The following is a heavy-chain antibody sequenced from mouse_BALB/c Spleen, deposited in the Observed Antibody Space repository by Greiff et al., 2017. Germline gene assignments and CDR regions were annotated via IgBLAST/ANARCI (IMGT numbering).Heavy chain of an antibody. CDR1: GFTFSSYT. V-gene: IGHV5-12-2*01. D-gene: IGHD2-4*01. Sequence: EVKVEESGGGLVQPGGSLKLSCAASGFTFSSYTMSWVRQTPEKRLEWVAYISNGGGSTYYPDTVKGRFTISRDNAKNTLYLQMSSLKSEDTAMYYCARHLSMITTAFAYWGQGTLVTVSA. J-gene: IGHJ3*01. CDR3: ARHLSMITTAFAY. CDR2: ISNGGGST.